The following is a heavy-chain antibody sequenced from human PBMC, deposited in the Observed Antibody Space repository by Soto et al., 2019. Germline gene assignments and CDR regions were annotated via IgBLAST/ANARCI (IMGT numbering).Heavy chain of an antibody. D-gene: IGHD2-21*01. Sequence: SETLSLTCTVSGGSISSSSYYWGWIRQPPGKGLEWIGSIYYSGSTYYNPSLKSRVTISVDTSKNQFSLKLSSVTAADTAVYYCARLRIPYGMDVWGQGTTVTVSS. V-gene: IGHV4-39*01. CDR3: ARLRIPYGMDV. J-gene: IGHJ6*02. CDR2: IYYSGST. CDR1: GGSISSSSYY.